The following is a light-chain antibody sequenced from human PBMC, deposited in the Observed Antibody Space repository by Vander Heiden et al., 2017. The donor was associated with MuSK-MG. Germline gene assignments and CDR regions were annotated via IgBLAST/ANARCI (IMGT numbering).Light chain of an antibody. CDR2: GAS. CDR3: QQYGSS. J-gene: IGKJ2*01. Sequence: EIVLTQSPGTLSLSPGERGTLSCRASQSVSSSYLAWYQQKPGQAPRLLIYGASSRATGIPDRFSGSGSGTDFTLTISRLEPEDFAVYYCQQYGSSFGQGTKLEIK. V-gene: IGKV3-20*01. CDR1: QSVSSSY.